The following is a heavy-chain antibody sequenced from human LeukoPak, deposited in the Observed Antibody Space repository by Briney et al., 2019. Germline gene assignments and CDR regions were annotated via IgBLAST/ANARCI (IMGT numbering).Heavy chain of an antibody. D-gene: IGHD1-1*01. CDR3: ARAANWNDGGFDY. J-gene: IGHJ4*02. CDR1: GFTFSSYV. V-gene: IGHV3-30*04. CDR2: ISYDGSNK. Sequence: PGGSLRLSCAASGFTFSSYVIHWVRQAPGKGLKWVAVISYDGSNKYYADSVNGRFTISRDNLKNTVYLQLNSLRAEDTAVYYCARAANWNDGGFDYWGQGTLVTVSS.